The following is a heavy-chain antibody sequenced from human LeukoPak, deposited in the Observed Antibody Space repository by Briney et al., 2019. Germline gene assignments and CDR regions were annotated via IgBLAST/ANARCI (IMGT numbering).Heavy chain of an antibody. V-gene: IGHV4-34*01. CDR3: ARTRTVTAFDI. J-gene: IGHJ3*02. Sequence: SETLSLTCAVYGGSFSGYYWSWIRQPPGKGLEWIGEINHSGSTNYNPSLKSRVTISVDTSKNQFSLKLGSVTAADTAVYYRARTRTVTAFDIWGQGTMVTVSS. CDR2: INHSGST. D-gene: IGHD4-11*01. CDR1: GGSFSGYY.